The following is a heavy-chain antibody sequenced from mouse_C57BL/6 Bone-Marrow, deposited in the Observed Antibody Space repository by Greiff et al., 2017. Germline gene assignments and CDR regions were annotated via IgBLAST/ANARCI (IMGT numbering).Heavy chain of an antibody. CDR3: TREYYGSSPRWYIDV. V-gene: IGHV1-5*01. D-gene: IGHD1-1*01. Sequence: VQLQQSGTVLARPGASVKMSCKTSGYTFTSYWMHWVKQRPGQGLEWIGAIYPGNSDTSYNQKFKGKAKLTADTSASTAYMELSSLTNEDSAVXDWTREYYGSSPRWYIDVWGTGTTVTVSS. CDR1: GYTFTSYW. J-gene: IGHJ1*03. CDR2: IYPGNSDT.